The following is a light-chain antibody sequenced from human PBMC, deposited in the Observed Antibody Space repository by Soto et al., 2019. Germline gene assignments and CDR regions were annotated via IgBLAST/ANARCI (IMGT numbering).Light chain of an antibody. CDR3: SSYRRSSTLPYV. J-gene: IGLJ1*01. Sequence: QSVLTQPASVSGSPGQSITISCTGTSSDVGGYNYVSWYQQHSGKAPKLMISEVSNRPSGVSNRFSGSKSGNTASLTISGLQAEDEADYYCSSYRRSSTLPYVFGTGTKFTVL. CDR1: SSDVGGYNY. V-gene: IGLV2-14*03. CDR2: EVS.